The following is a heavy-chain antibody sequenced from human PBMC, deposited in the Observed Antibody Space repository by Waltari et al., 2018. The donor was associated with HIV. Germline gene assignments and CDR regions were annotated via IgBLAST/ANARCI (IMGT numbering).Heavy chain of an antibody. CDR2: IRSRAYGGTT. V-gene: IGHV3-49*04. D-gene: IGHD1-7*01. Sequence: EVQLVEYGGYMIQAGRSLRLSCAASGFTFGDYALNWVRQAPGKGLEWVGFIRSRAYGGTTEYAASVKGRVTISRDDSKDIAYLQVNSLRTEDTALYYCTRAMYNWNSAFDFWGQGTLVTVSS. CDR1: GFTFGDYA. CDR3: TRAMYNWNSAFDF. J-gene: IGHJ4*02.